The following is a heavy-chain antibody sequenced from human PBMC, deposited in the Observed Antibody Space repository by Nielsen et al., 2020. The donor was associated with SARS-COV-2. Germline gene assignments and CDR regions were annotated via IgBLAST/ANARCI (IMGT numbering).Heavy chain of an antibody. D-gene: IGHD1-26*01. CDR3: AKSLLVGGFPGYGMDV. J-gene: IGHJ6*02. CDR2: ISSSSSTI. V-gene: IGHV3-48*02. Sequence: GESLKISCAASGFTFSSYSMNWVRQAPGKGLEWVSYISSSSSTIYYADSVKGRFTISRDNAKNSLYLQMNSLRDEDTAVYYCAKSLLVGGFPGYGMDVWGQGTMVTVS. CDR1: GFTFSSYS.